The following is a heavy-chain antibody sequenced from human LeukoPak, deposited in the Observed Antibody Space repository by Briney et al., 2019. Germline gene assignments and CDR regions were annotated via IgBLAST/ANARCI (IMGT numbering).Heavy chain of an antibody. CDR2: INSDGSEG. V-gene: IGHV3-7*03. Sequence: GGSLRLSCAVSGFTFSGFWMSWSRQAPGKGLEWVASINSDGSEGYYADVVKGRFTISRDNAKNSLYLQINSLRAEDTAVYYCASPVRDFWSGYIQRGYYYYGMDVWGQGTTVTVSS. CDR1: GFTFSGFW. J-gene: IGHJ6*02. CDR3: ASPVRDFWSGYIQRGYYYYGMDV. D-gene: IGHD3-3*01.